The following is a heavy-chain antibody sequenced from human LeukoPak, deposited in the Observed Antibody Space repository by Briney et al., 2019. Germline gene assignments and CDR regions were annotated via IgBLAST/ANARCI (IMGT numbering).Heavy chain of an antibody. J-gene: IGHJ6*03. V-gene: IGHV4-39*01. Sequence: PSETLSLTCTVSGGSISSSSYYWGWIRQPPGKGLEWIGSIYYSGSTYYNPSLKSRVTISVDTSKNQFSLKLSSVTAADTAVYYCARLYPSLDILTGYYHPYYMDVWGKGTTVTISS. D-gene: IGHD3-9*01. CDR2: IYYSGST. CDR1: GGSISSSSYY. CDR3: ARLYPSLDILTGYYHPYYMDV.